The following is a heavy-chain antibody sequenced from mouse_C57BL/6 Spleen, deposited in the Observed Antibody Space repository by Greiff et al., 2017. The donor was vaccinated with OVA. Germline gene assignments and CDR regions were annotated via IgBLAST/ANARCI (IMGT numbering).Heavy chain of an antibody. Sequence: VQLQQSGPELVKPGASVKISCKASGYAFSSSWMNWVKQRPGKGLEWIGRIYPGDGDTNYNGKFKGKATLTADKSSSTAYMQLSSLTSEDSAVYFCAREGNSNFLFDYWGQGTTLTVSS. CDR2: IYPGDGDT. CDR1: GYAFSSSW. V-gene: IGHV1-82*01. D-gene: IGHD2-5*01. J-gene: IGHJ2*01. CDR3: AREGNSNFLFDY.